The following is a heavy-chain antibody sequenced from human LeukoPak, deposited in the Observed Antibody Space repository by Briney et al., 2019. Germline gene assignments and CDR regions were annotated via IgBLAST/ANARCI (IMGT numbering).Heavy chain of an antibody. CDR3: VRDATETIVGWVDFDY. J-gene: IGHJ4*02. D-gene: IGHD4-17*01. CDR1: GFSFSSYE. Sequence: PGGSVTHSCVASGFSFSSYEMNWVRQAPGKGLEWLSHITSGGTSIHYADSVKGRFTIPRDDAKSSLYLQMNSLREEDTAVYHCVRDATETIVGWVDFDYWGPGSLVPVSS. V-gene: IGHV3-48*03. CDR2: ITSGGTSI.